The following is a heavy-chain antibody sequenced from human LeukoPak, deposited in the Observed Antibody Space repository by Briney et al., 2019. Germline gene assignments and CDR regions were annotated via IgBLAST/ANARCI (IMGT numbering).Heavy chain of an antibody. V-gene: IGHV4-31*03. CDR2: VFYSGST. CDR1: GDSIGSGDNY. D-gene: IGHD3-3*01. J-gene: IGHJ6*03. Sequence: SETLSLICTVSGDSIGSGDNYWSWVRQHPEKGLEWIGYVFYSGSTYYNPSLKSRATISVDTSKNQFSLKLSSVTAADTAVYYCARDGRFSTYMDVWGKGTTVTVSS. CDR3: ARDGRFSTYMDV.